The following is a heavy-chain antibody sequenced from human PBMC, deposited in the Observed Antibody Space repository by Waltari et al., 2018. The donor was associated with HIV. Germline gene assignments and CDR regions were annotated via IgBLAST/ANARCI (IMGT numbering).Heavy chain of an antibody. CDR3: ARGPDSRKLGY. D-gene: IGHD6-13*01. Sequence: QVQVQESGPGLLKPSETLSLICTVSGGSVSSDHWSWIRQPPGKGLGSIAYIYNGESTIYNPSLKSRVTISIDTSKNQFFLNLNSVTATDTAVYYCARGPDSRKLGYWGQGTLVTVSS. J-gene: IGHJ4*02. CDR2: IYNGEST. CDR1: GGSVSSDH. V-gene: IGHV4-59*02.